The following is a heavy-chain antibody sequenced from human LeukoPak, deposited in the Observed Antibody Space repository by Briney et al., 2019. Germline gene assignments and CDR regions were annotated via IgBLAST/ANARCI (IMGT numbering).Heavy chain of an antibody. Sequence: SETLSLTCTVSGGSISSSSYYWGWIRQPPGKGLEWIGSIYYSGSTNYNPSLKSRVTISVDRSKNQFSLKLSSVTAADTAVYYCARDPSSAYHGDPHYYYGMDVWGQGTTVTVSS. CDR1: GGSISSSSYY. D-gene: IGHD4-17*01. CDR2: IYYSGST. J-gene: IGHJ6*02. V-gene: IGHV4-39*07. CDR3: ARDPSSAYHGDPHYYYGMDV.